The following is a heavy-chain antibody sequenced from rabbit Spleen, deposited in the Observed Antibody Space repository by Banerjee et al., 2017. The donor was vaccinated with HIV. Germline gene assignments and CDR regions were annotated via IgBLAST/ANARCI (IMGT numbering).Heavy chain of an antibody. CDR2: INTATGKA. Sequence: QEQLVESGGGLVQPGGSLKLSCKASGFSFSDRDVMCWVRQAPGKGLEWIACINTATGKAVYASWAKGRFTISKTSSTTVTLQMTSLTAADTATYFCAKDLAAVIGWNFNLWGPGTLVTVS. CDR1: GFSFSDRDV. V-gene: IGHV1S45*01. J-gene: IGHJ4*01. D-gene: IGHD1-1*01. CDR3: AKDLAAVIGWNFNL.